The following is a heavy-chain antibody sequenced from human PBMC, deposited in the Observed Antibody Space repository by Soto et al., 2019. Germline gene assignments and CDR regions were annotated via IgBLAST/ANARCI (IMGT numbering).Heavy chain of an antibody. V-gene: IGHV3-9*01. CDR3: AKDSGDSSSLYYYYYYMDV. CDR2: ISWNSGSI. J-gene: IGHJ6*03. D-gene: IGHD6-13*01. Sequence: GGSLRLSCAASGFTFDDYAMHWVRQAPGKGLEWVSGISWNSGSIGYADSVKGRFTISRDNAKNSLYLQMNSLRAEDTALYYCAKDSGDSSSLYYYYYYMDVWGKGTTVTVSS. CDR1: GFTFDDYA.